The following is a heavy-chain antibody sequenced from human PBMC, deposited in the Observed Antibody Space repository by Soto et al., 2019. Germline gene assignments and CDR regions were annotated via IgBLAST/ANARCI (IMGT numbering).Heavy chain of an antibody. CDR1: GDSIIYSNYY. Sequence: SETLSLTCSVSGDSIIYSNYYWVWIRQPPGKGLEWIGSIHYRGSTYYSPSLKSRVTISVDTSKNQFSLQVTSVTAADTAVYYCARSVNFDNWGQGTLVSVSS. CDR2: IHYRGST. J-gene: IGHJ4*02. V-gene: IGHV4-39*01. D-gene: IGHD3-9*01. CDR3: ARSVNFDN.